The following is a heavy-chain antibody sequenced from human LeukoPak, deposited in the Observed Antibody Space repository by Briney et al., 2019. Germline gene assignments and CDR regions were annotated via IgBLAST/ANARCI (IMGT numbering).Heavy chain of an antibody. CDR2: MNPNSGNA. CDR3: ARGLAGMVRGVIIPYYYYGMDV. CDR1: GYTFTSYD. J-gene: IGHJ6*02. D-gene: IGHD3-10*01. Sequence: ASVKVSCKASGYTFTSYDINWVRQATGQGLEWMGWMNPNSGNAGYAQKFQGRVTMTRNTSISTAYMELSSLRSEDTAVYYCARGLAGMVRGVIIPYYYYGMDVWGQGTTVTVSS. V-gene: IGHV1-8*01.